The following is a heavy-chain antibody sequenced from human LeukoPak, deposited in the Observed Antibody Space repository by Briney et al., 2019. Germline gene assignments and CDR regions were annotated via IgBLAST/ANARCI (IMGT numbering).Heavy chain of an antibody. CDR2: ISGSGGST. J-gene: IGHJ4*02. D-gene: IGHD3-22*01. Sequence: GGSLRLSCAASGFTFSSYAMSWVRQAPGKGLEWVSAISGSGGSTYYADSVKGRFTISRDNSKNTLYLQMNSLRAEDTAVYYCAKDYDSSGYYYVEDYFDYWGQGTLVTVSS. CDR1: GFTFSSYA. V-gene: IGHV3-23*01. CDR3: AKDYDSSGYYYVEDYFDY.